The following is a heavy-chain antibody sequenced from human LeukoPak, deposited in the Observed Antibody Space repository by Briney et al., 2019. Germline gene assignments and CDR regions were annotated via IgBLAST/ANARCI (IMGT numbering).Heavy chain of an antibody. V-gene: IGHV3-30-3*01. CDR1: GFTLSSYA. CDR3: ARDFRAYYYMDV. Sequence: GGSLRLSCAASGFTLSSYAMHWVRQAPGKGLEWVAVISYDGSNKYYADSVKGRFTISRDNSKNTLYLQMNSLRAEDTAVYYCARDFRAYYYMDVWGKGTTVTVSS. CDR2: ISYDGSNK. J-gene: IGHJ6*03.